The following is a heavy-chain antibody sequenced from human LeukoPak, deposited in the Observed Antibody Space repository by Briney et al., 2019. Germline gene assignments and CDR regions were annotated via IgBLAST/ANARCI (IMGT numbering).Heavy chain of an antibody. Sequence: SETLSLTCAVYGGSFSGYYWSWIRQPPGKGLEWIGEINHSGSTNYNPSLKSRVTISVDTSKNQFSLKLSSVTAADTAVHYCARVRYYDFWSGHNDLFDYWGQGTLVTVSS. CDR2: INHSGST. CDR3: ARVRYYDFWSGHNDLFDY. V-gene: IGHV4-34*01. CDR1: GGSFSGYY. D-gene: IGHD3-3*01. J-gene: IGHJ4*02.